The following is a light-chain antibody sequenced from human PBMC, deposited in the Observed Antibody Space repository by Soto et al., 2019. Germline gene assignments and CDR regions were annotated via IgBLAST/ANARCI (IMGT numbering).Light chain of an antibody. J-gene: IGKJ5*01. CDR2: DAF. Sequence: IQMTQCPSSLSAFLSVTVPLPCLASHDINSYLSWYQQRPGKAPKLLIYDAFTLETGVPSRFSGSGSGTDFIFTISSLQAEDFATYYCQQYDTFPVTFGQGTRLEIK. CDR1: HDINSY. CDR3: QQYDTFPVT. V-gene: IGKV1-33*01.